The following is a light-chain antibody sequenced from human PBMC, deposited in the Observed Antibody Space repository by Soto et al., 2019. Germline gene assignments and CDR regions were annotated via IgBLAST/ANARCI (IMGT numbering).Light chain of an antibody. J-gene: IGKJ1*01. V-gene: IGKV3-15*01. CDR1: QSVNSN. CDR2: GAS. CDR3: QQYNTWLWT. Sequence: EVVMTQSPATLSVSPGERATLSCMASQSVNSNLAWYQHKPCQAPRLLIHGASNRATGIPARFSGSGFGTEFILTISRLQSEDFAVYYCQQYNTWLWTFGQGTKVEI.